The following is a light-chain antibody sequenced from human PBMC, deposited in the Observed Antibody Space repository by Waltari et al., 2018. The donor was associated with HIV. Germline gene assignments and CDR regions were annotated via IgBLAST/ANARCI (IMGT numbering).Light chain of an antibody. J-gene: IGKJ4*01. V-gene: IGKV2D-29*01. Sequence: DIVMTQTPLSLSVTPGQPASICCNSNQTLLHSNRKTYLYWYLQKSGQPPQLLSYEVSNRFSGVPDRFSGSGSGTDFTLKISRVEAEDVGVYYCLQSLQLPLTFGGGTKVEIK. CDR1: QTLLHSNRKTY. CDR2: EVS. CDR3: LQSLQLPLT.